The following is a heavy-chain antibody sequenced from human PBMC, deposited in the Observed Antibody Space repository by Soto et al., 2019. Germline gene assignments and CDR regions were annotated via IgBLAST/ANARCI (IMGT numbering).Heavy chain of an antibody. D-gene: IGHD5-12*01. CDR1: GYSFINYW. J-gene: IGHJ6*02. CDR3: ARRLPDIVSTGFSHYYAMDV. CDR2: IDPSDSYT. Sequence: PGESLKISCKASGYSFINYWITWVRQMPGKGLEWMGRIDPSDSYTNYSPSFQGHATISADKSITTAYLQWSSLEASDTAIYYCARRLPDIVSTGFSHYYAMDVWGQGTTVTVSS. V-gene: IGHV5-10-1*01.